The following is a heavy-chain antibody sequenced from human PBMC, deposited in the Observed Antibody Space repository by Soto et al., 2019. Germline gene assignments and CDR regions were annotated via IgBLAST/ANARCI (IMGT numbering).Heavy chain of an antibody. Sequence: ASVKVSCKTSGYTFNSYDINWVRQATGQGLEWMGWMNPNSGNTGYAQKFQGRVTMTRITSTSTAYLELSSLRSEDTAVYYCARGRIGGYWFDPWAQGTLVTGSS. CDR1: GYTFNSYD. V-gene: IGHV1-8*01. CDR2: MNPNSGNT. J-gene: IGHJ5*02. D-gene: IGHD3-16*01. CDR3: ARGRIGGYWFDP.